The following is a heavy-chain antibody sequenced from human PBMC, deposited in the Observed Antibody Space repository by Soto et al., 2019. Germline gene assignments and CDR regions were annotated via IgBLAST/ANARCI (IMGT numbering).Heavy chain of an antibody. CDR2: ISYGGSDK. Sequence: QVQLVESGGGVVQPGRSLRLSCAASGFTFNRYAIHWVRQAPGKELEWVAVISYGGSDKYYADSVKGRFTVSRDNSKNTLYLQMNSLRAEDTAIYYCTRDPGIGFDYWGQGTLVIVSS. D-gene: IGHD1-26*01. CDR1: GFTFNRYA. CDR3: TRDPGIGFDY. V-gene: IGHV3-30-3*01. J-gene: IGHJ4*02.